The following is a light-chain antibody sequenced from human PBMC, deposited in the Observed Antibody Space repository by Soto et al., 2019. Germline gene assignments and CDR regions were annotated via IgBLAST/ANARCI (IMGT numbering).Light chain of an antibody. CDR2: AGS. CDR3: MQAVQPPRT. V-gene: IGKV2-28*01. CDR1: QSLLHSNGYNY. Sequence: DIVMTQSPLSLPVTPGEPASISCRSSQSLLHSNGYNYLDWYLQKPGQSPQLLIYAGSNRASGVPDRFSGSGSGTDFTLKISRVEAEDVGTYYCMQAVQPPRTFGPGTKLEIK. J-gene: IGKJ2*01.